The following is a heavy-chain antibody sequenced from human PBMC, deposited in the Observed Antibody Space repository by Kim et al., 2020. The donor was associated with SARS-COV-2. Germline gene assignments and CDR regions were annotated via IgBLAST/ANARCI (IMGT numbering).Heavy chain of an antibody. Sequence: YVDSVKGRFTISRDNAKNSLYLQMNSLRAEDTAVYYCARPVYGDYETPDYWGQGTLVTVSS. D-gene: IGHD4-17*01. J-gene: IGHJ4*02. CDR3: ARPVYGDYETPDY. V-gene: IGHV3-7*01.